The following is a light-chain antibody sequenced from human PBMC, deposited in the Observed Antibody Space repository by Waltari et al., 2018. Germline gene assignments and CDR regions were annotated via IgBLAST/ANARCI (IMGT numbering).Light chain of an antibody. CDR1: SSDVGGYHY. CDR2: EVS. V-gene: IGLV2-8*01. J-gene: IGLJ2*01. Sequence: QSALTQPPSASGSPGQSVTISCTGTSSDVGGYHYVSWYQQHPGKAPKLMIYEVSQRPSGVPERFSGSKSGNTASLTVSWLQAEDEADYYCSSYAGSNNLVFGGGTKLTVL. CDR3: SSYAGSNNLV.